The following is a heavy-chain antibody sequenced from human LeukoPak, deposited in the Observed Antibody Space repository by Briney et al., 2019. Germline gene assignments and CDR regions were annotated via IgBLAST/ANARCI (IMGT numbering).Heavy chain of an antibody. V-gene: IGHV1-8*01. CDR3: ARGPTNWFDP. J-gene: IGHJ5*02. Sequence: GASVTVSCKASGYIFTSYDINWVRQATGQGFEWMGRMSPNSGNTAYAEKFQGRVTMTRDTSINTAYMDLSSLTSEDTAVYYCARGPTNWFDPWGQGTLVTVSS. CDR2: MSPNSGNT. CDR1: GYIFTSYD.